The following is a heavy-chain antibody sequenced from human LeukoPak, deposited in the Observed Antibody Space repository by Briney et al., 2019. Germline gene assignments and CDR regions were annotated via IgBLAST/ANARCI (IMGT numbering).Heavy chain of an antibody. V-gene: IGHV3-48*03. CDR3: AREYPDTFDY. CDR2: ISSSATTI. CDR1: GFTFSSYE. J-gene: IGHJ4*02. Sequence: NPGGSLRLSCAASGFTFSSYEMNWVRQAPGKGLEWVSYISSSATTIYYADSVRGRFAISRDNAKNSLYLQMNSLRAEDTAVYYCAREYPDTFDYWGQGTLVTVSS.